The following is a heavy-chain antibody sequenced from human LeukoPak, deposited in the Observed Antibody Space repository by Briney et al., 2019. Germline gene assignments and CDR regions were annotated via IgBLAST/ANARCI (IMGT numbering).Heavy chain of an antibody. CDR3: ASTMGIAVAAPLG. D-gene: IGHD6-19*01. CDR2: ISAYNVNT. Sequence: ISAYNVNTNNAQKLQGRVTMTTDTSTSTAYMELRSLRSDDTAVYYCASTMGIAVAAPLGWGQGTLVTVSS. V-gene: IGHV1-18*01. J-gene: IGHJ4*02.